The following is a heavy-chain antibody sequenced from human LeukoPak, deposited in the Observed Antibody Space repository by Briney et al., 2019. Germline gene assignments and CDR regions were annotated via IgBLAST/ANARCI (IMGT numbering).Heavy chain of an antibody. D-gene: IGHD2-15*01. CDR1: GFTFTSSA. CDR2: IFVGSGNT. J-gene: IGHJ6*04. V-gene: IGHV1-58*01. Sequence: RASVKVSCKASGFTFTSSAVQWVRQARGQRLEGMGWIFVGSGNTNYAQKFQERVTITRDMSTSTAYMELSSLRSEDTAVYYCAAPGGYCSGGSCPQDYYYYGMDVWGKGTTVTVSS. CDR3: AAPGGYCSGGSCPQDYYYYGMDV.